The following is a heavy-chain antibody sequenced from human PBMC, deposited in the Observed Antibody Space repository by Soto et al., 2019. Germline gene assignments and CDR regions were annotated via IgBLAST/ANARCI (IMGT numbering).Heavy chain of an antibody. CDR1: GYTFTSYG. Sequence: QVQLVQSGAEVKKPGASVKVSCKASGYTFTSYGISWVRQAPGQGLEGMRCISAYNGNTNYAQKLQGRVTMTTDTSTSTAYMELRSLRSDDTAVYYCARDPQLSARNYDSSGYPIDYWGQGTLVTVSS. V-gene: IGHV1-18*04. D-gene: IGHD3-22*01. CDR2: ISAYNGNT. CDR3: ARDPQLSARNYDSSGYPIDY. J-gene: IGHJ4*02.